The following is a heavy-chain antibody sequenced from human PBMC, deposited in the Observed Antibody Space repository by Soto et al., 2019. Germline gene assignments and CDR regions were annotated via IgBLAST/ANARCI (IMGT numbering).Heavy chain of an antibody. D-gene: IGHD6-19*01. J-gene: IGHJ4*02. CDR3: ARAPYSSGWYYFDY. Sequence: SETLSLTCTVSGGSISSYYWSWIRQPPGKGLEWIGYIYYSGSTNYNPSLKSRVTISVDTSKNQFSLKLSSVTAADTAVYYCARAPYSSGWYYFDYWGQGTLVTVSS. CDR2: IYYSGST. CDR1: GGSISSYY. V-gene: IGHV4-59*01.